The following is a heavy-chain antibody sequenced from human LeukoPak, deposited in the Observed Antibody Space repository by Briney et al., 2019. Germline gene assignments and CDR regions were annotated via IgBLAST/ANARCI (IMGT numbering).Heavy chain of an antibody. Sequence: GGPLRLSCAASGFTFSSYWMSWVGKAPGKGLEGVANIKQDGSEKYYVDSVKGRFTISRDNAKNSLYLQMNSLRAEDTAVYYCARDRIYCSSTSCYFFDYWGQGTLVTVSS. J-gene: IGHJ4*02. D-gene: IGHD2-2*01. V-gene: IGHV3-7*01. CDR2: IKQDGSEK. CDR3: ARDRIYCSSTSCYFFDY. CDR1: GFTFSSYW.